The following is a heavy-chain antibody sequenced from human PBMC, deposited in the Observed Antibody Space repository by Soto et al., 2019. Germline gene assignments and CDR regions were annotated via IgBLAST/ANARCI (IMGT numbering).Heavy chain of an antibody. J-gene: IGHJ5*02. Sequence: GASVKVACKASGYTFTSYGISWVRQAPGQGLEWMGWISAYNGNTNYAQKLQGRVTMTTDTSTSTAYMELRSLRSDDTAVYYCARDAIAVAGPNWFDTWGQGTLVTVSS. V-gene: IGHV1-18*01. CDR3: ARDAIAVAGPNWFDT. CDR2: ISAYNGNT. D-gene: IGHD6-19*01. CDR1: GYTFTSYG.